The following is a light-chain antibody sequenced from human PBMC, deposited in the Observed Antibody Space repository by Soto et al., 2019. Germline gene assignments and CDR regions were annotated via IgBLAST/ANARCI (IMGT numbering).Light chain of an antibody. CDR3: ATWDRSLSVGV. CDR1: SSNIGNNY. V-gene: IGLV1-51*01. J-gene: IGLJ2*01. CDR2: DND. Sequence: QSVLTQPPSVSAAPGQKVTISCSGSSSNIGNNYVFWYHQLPGTAPKLLIYDNDKRPSGIPDRFSGSKSGTSATLGITGLQTGDEADYYCATWDRSLSVGVFGGGTKLTVL.